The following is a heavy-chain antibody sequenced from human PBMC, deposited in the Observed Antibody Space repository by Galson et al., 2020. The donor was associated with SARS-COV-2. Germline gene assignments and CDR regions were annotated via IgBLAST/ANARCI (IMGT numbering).Heavy chain of an antibody. CDR3: ARDSIAATGNYYGMDV. CDR2: INHSGST. J-gene: IGHJ6*02. D-gene: IGHD6-13*01. CDR1: GGSFSGYY. Sequence: SETLSLTCAVHGGSFSGYYWSWIRQPPGKGLEWIGEINHSGSTNYKPSLKSRVTISVDTSKNQFSLKLNSVTAADTAVYYCARDSIAATGNYYGMDVWGQGTTVTVSS. V-gene: IGHV4-34*01.